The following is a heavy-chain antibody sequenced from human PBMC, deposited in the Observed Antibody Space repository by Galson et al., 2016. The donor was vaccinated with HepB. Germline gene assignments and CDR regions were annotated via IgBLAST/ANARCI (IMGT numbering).Heavy chain of an antibody. CDR2: FDPEDRKT. J-gene: IGHJ4*02. D-gene: IGHD4-11*01. V-gene: IGHV1-24*01. Sequence: SVKVSCKVSGDSVTELSMHWVRQAPGKGLEWLGGFDPEDRKTIYAQKFQGRVTLTEDRSTDTAYMELRKLRSGDTAVYYCVSDLKTTVTTIGIGGNDYWGQGTLVTVPS. CDR3: VSDLKTTVTTIGIGGNDY. CDR1: GDSVTELS.